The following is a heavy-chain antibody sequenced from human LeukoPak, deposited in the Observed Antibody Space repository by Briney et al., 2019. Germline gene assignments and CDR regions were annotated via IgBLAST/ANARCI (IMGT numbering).Heavy chain of an antibody. CDR1: GFTFSSYA. J-gene: IGHJ4*02. CDR3: AKAPSLYSYGNRVDY. D-gene: IGHD5-18*01. Sequence: PGGSLRLSCAASGFTFSSYAMSWVRQAPGKGLEWVSAISGSGGSTYYADSAKGRFTISRDNSKNTLYLQMNSLRAEDTAVYYCAKAPSLYSYGNRVDYWGQGTLVTVSS. V-gene: IGHV3-23*01. CDR2: ISGSGGST.